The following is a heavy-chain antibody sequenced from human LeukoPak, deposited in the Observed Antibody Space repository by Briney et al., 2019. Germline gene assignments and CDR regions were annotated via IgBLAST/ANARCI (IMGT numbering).Heavy chain of an antibody. V-gene: IGHV3-15*01. CDR1: GFTFSSAW. D-gene: IGHD6-13*01. Sequence: GGSLRLSCAASGFTFSSAWMSWVRQAPGNGLEWIGRIKTNADGGTTDYAAPVEGRFTISRDDSKTTLFLQMNSLKTEDTALYYCATERHRASWFDAFDGWGQGTMVTVSS. CDR3: ATERHRASWFDAFDG. CDR2: IKTNADGGTT. J-gene: IGHJ3*01.